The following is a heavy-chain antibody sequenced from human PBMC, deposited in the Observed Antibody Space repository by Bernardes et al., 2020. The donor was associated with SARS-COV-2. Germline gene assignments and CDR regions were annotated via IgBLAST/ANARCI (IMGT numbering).Heavy chain of an antibody. CDR3: VRDLAGGRGS. CDR2: INEHGTIT. V-gene: IGHV3-74*03. D-gene: IGHD2-15*01. J-gene: IGHJ4*02. CDR1: GFRFSAYW. Sequence: GGSLRLSCVVSGFRFSAYWMHWVRQTPGKGLEWVSRINEHGTITTYADSVKGRFTISRDNAKNTLYLQMNSLRAEDTATYYCVRDLAGGRGSWGQGTLVTGSS.